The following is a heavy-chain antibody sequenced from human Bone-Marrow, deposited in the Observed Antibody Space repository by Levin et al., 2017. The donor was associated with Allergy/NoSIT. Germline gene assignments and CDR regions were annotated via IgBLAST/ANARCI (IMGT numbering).Heavy chain of an antibody. D-gene: IGHD3-3*01. Sequence: SCAASGFIFNTHAMSWVRQVPGKGLEWVSGISNVNVTYYADSVKGRFTISRDNSKKMLYLQMDSLRVDDSAVYYCANVPPDFWSGYYDRWGQGTLVTVSS. V-gene: IGHV3-23*01. CDR1: GFIFNTHA. CDR2: ISNVNVT. CDR3: ANVPPDFWSGYYDR. J-gene: IGHJ4*02.